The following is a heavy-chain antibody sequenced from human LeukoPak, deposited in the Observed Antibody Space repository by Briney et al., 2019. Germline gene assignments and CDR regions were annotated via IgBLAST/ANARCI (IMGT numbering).Heavy chain of an antibody. CDR3: ARDSSWYGDYYYYMDV. CDR2: ISSSGSYM. CDR1: GFTLSSYS. Sequence: PGGSLRLSCAASGFTLSSYSMNWVRQAPGKGLEWVSSISSSGSYMYYADSLKGRFTISRDYAKNSLYLHMNSLRAEDTAVYYCARDSSWYGDYYYYMDVWGKGTTVTVSS. V-gene: IGHV3-21*01. D-gene: IGHD6-13*01. J-gene: IGHJ6*03.